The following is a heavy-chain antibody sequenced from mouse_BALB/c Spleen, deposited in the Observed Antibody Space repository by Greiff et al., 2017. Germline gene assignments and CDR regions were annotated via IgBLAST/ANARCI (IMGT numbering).Heavy chain of an antibody. V-gene: IGHV5-12-2*01. J-gene: IGHJ1*01. Sequence: EVKLMDSGGGLVQPGGSLKLSCAASGFTFSSYTMSWVRQTPEKRLEWVAYISNGGGSTYYPDTVKGRFTISRDNAKNTLYLQMSSLKSEDTAMYYCAGHGNYGWYCDDWGAGTTVTVSS. CDR1: GFTFSSYT. CDR2: ISNGGGST. CDR3: AGHGNYGWYCDD. D-gene: IGHD1-1*01.